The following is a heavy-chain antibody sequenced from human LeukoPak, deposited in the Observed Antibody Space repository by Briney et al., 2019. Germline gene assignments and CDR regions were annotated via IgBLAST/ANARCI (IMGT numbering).Heavy chain of an antibody. J-gene: IGHJ4*02. Sequence: GGSARRSCAASGFTFSTYAMSWVRQAPGKGLEWVSTISGNGGTTYYADSVKGRFTISRDNSKNTLYLQMNSLRVEDTAVYYCAKPPPDSSSWLFDYWGQGTLVAVSS. V-gene: IGHV3-23*01. CDR2: ISGNGGTT. CDR3: AKPPPDSSSWLFDY. CDR1: GFTFSTYA. D-gene: IGHD6-13*01.